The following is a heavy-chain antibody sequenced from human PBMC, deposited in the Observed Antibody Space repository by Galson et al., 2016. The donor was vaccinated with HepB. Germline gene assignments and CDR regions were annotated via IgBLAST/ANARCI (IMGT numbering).Heavy chain of an antibody. CDR1: GFTFNNYA. V-gene: IGHV3-23*01. CDR2: ITGGGDDT. D-gene: IGHD2-8*01. CDR3: AKGVDCSNARCYSPFEN. J-gene: IGHJ4*02. Sequence: SLRLSCAASGFTFNNYAMSWVRQAPGKGLEWVSAITGGGDDTYYAASVRGRFTISRDNSKSTLFLQMNTMEAEDTAVYYCAKGVDCSNARCYSPFENWGQGTLVTVSS.